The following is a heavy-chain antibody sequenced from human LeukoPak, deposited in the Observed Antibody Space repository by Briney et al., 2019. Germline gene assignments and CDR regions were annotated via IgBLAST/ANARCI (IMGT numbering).Heavy chain of an antibody. CDR2: ISSSGSTK. V-gene: IGHV3-48*03. CDR3: AREGVLIQLPSD. CDR1: VFTFSSYE. Sequence: GGSLRLSCAASVFTFSSYEMNWVRQAPGKGLEWVSYISSSGSTKYYADSVKGRFTISRDNAKKSLYLQMNSLRAEDTAVYYCAREGVLIQLPSDWGQGTLVTVSS. J-gene: IGHJ4*02. D-gene: IGHD5-18*01.